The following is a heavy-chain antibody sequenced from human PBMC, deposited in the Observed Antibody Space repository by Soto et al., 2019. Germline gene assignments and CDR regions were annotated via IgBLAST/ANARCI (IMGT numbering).Heavy chain of an antibody. V-gene: IGHV1-69*13. D-gene: IGHD1-26*01. Sequence: SVKVSCKASGGTFSSYAISWVRQAPGQGLEWMGGIIPIFGTANYAQKFQGRVTITADESTSTAYMELSSLRSEDTAVYYCARDEIRATGTYYYYGMDVWGQGTTVTVSS. CDR1: GGTFSSYA. CDR2: IIPIFGTA. CDR3: ARDEIRATGTYYYYGMDV. J-gene: IGHJ6*02.